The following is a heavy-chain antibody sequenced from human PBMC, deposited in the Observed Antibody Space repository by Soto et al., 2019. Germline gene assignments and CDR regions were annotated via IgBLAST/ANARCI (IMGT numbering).Heavy chain of an antibody. D-gene: IGHD6-19*01. Sequence: PSETLSLTCTVSGGSISSYYWSWIRQPPGKGLEWIGYIYYSGSTNYNPSLKSRVTISVDTSKNQFSLKLSSVTAADTAVYYCASLSPYSSGWWFDYWGQGTQVTVSS. CDR1: GGSISSYY. J-gene: IGHJ4*02. V-gene: IGHV4-59*01. CDR3: ASLSPYSSGWWFDY. CDR2: IYYSGST.